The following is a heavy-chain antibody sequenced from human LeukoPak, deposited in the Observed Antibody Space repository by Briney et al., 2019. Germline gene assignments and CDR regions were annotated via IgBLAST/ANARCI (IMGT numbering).Heavy chain of an antibody. CDR3: ARSGEYYYGSGSYYTGRFDY. CDR2: IYDSGNT. V-gene: IGHV4-59*08. Sequence: SETLSLTCTVSGASISSYYWSWIRQSPGKGLKWIGYIYDSGNTNYNPSLKSRVTISVDTSKNQFSLKLTSVTAADTAVYYCARSGEYYYGSGSYYTGRFDYWGQGTLVTVSS. CDR1: GASISSYY. D-gene: IGHD3-10*01. J-gene: IGHJ4*02.